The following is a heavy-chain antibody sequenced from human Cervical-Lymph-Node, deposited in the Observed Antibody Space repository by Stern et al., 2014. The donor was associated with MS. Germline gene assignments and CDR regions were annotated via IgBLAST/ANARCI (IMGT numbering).Heavy chain of an antibody. CDR2: ILWDDDE. V-gene: IGHV2-5*02. CDR1: GISLNTDGVG. J-gene: IGHJ6*02. D-gene: IGHD4-17*01. CDR3: AHTTVTFDEAYGLDV. Sequence: ESGPNLVKPTQTLTLTCTCSGISLNTDGVGVGWIRQPPGQALEWLAVILWDDDERYSPSLKSRLSITKDTSKNQVVLTMANMDPVDTATYYCAHTTVTFDEAYGLDVWGQGTTVTVSS.